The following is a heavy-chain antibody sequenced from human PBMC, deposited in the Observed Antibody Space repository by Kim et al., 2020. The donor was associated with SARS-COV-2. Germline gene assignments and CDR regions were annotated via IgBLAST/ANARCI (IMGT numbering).Heavy chain of an antibody. D-gene: IGHD3-10*01. CDR2: ISWNSGSI. V-gene: IGHV3-9*01. CDR3: AKDIPPFGELLSYYFDY. Sequence: GGSLRLSCAASGFTFGDYAMHWVRQAPGKGLEWVSGISWNSGSIGYADSVKGRFTISRDNAKNSLYLQMNSLRAEDTALYYCAKDIPPFGELLSYYFDYWGQGTLVTVSS. J-gene: IGHJ4*02. CDR1: GFTFGDYA.